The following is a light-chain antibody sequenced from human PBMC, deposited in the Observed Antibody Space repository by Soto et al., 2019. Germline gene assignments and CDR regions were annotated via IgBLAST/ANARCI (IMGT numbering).Light chain of an antibody. CDR2: EVS. CDR3: SSYAGSSKYV. J-gene: IGLJ1*01. V-gene: IGLV2-8*01. CDR1: SSNVGAYNY. Sequence: QSVLTQPPSASGSPGQSVTISCTGASSNVGAYNYVSWYQQHPGKAPKLMIYEVSKRPSGVPDRFSGSKSGNTASLTVSGLQAEDEADYFCSSYAGSSKYVFGTGTKLTVL.